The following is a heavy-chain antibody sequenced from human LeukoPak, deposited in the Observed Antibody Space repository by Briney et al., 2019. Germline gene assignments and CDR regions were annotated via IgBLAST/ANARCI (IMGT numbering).Heavy chain of an antibody. D-gene: IGHD3-10*01. Sequence: GGSLRLSCAASGFTFNNAWMSCVRQAPGKGLEWVGRIKSKTDGGTTDYAAPVKGRFTISRDGSKNTLYLQMNSLKSEDTAVCYCTTEAHSLLLFDCWGQGTLVTVSS. J-gene: IGHJ4*02. CDR3: TTEAHSLLLFDC. CDR2: IKSKTDGGTT. CDR1: GFTFNNAW. V-gene: IGHV3-15*01.